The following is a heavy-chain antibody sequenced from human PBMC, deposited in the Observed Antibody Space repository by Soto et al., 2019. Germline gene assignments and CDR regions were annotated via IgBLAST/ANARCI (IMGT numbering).Heavy chain of an antibody. CDR2: TGSGTGPG. Sequence: GXSVKVSCKASVGSLSTNPISWVRQAPGQGLEWMGGTGSGTGPGNHAQKFQGRLTVTADKSTSTVYMELTNLSSEDTAVYYCARRDSGGFYRFFDSWGQGTLVTASS. CDR3: ARRDSGGFYRFFDS. D-gene: IGHD2-15*01. CDR1: VGSLSTNP. V-gene: IGHV1-69*06. J-gene: IGHJ4*02.